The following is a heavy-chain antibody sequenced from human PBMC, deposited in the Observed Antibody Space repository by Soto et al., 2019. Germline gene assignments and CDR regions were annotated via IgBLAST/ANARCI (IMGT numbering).Heavy chain of an antibody. CDR1: GYSFTSYW. D-gene: IGHD2-15*01. CDR3: ARHCSGGNCYEEDYGMDV. J-gene: IGHJ6*02. CDR2: IYPGDSDT. Sequence: GESLKISCKGSGYSFTSYWIGWVRQMPGKGLEWMGIIYPGDSDTRYSPSFQGQVTISADKSISTAYLQWSSLKASDTAMYYCARHCSGGNCYEEDYGMDVWGQGTTVTVSS. V-gene: IGHV5-51*01.